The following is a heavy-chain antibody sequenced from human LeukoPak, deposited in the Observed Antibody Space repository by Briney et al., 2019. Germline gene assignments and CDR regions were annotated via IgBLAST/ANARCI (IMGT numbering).Heavy chain of an antibody. J-gene: IGHJ4*02. CDR2: MNPNSGNT. V-gene: IGHV1-8*01. CDR1: GYTFTNYG. Sequence: ASVKVSCKASGYTFTNYGISWVRQATGQGLEWMGWMNPNSGNTGYAQKFQGRVTITRNTSISTAYMELSSLRSEDTAVYYCARVGSGSPLGYWGQGTLVTVSS. CDR3: ARVGSGSPLGY. D-gene: IGHD3-10*01.